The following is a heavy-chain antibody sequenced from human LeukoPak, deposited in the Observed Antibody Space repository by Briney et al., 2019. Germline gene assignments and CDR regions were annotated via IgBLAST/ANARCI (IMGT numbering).Heavy chain of an antibody. V-gene: IGHV3-30-3*01. J-gene: IGHJ4*02. Sequence: GGSLRLPGAASGFTFSRYAMHWVRQAPGKGLEWVAVISHDGTNEYYADSVKGRFTISRDNSKNTLYLQMNSLRAEDTAVYYCATSPLGYCSSASCYRVFHNWGQGTLVTVSS. CDR2: ISHDGTNE. CDR3: ATSPLGYCSSASCYRVFHN. D-gene: IGHD2-2*02. CDR1: GFTFSRYA.